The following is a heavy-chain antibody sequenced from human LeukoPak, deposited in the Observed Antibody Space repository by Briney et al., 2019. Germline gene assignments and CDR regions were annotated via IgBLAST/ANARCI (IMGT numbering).Heavy chain of an antibody. CDR1: GFTFSSYA. V-gene: IGHV3-30-3*01. D-gene: IGHD2-15*01. Sequence: PGRSLRLSCAASGFTFSSYAMHWVRQAPGKGLEWVAVLSYDGSNKYYADSVKGRFTISRDNSKNTLYLQMNSLRAEDTAVYYCAKDGVLGYCSGGSCYSDYWGQGTLVTVSS. CDR3: AKDGVLGYCSGGSCYSDY. J-gene: IGHJ4*02. CDR2: LSYDGSNK.